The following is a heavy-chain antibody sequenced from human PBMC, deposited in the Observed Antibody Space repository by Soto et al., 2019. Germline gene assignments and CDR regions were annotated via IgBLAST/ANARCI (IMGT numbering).Heavy chain of an antibody. CDR3: ARDPGHNNGWYEPGLDC. J-gene: IGHJ4*02. D-gene: IGHD6-19*01. V-gene: IGHV3-48*03. CDR2: ISPSGTTI. Sequence: GGSLRLSCEASGFTFSRFEMNWVRQAPGKGLEWVSYISPSGTTIYYADSVKGRFTISRDNANNSLFLQMSSLTVDDSAVYFCARDPGHNNGWYEPGLDCWGQGTSAPVSS. CDR1: GFTFSRFE.